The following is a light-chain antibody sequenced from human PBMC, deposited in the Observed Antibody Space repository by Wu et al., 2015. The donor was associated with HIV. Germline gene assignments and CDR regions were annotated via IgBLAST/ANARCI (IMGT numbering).Light chain of an antibody. J-gene: IGKJ2*01. CDR2: DAS. CDR1: QSVSSY. Sequence: EIVLTQSPATLSLSPGQRATLSCRASQSVSSYLAWYQQKPGQAPRLLIYDASNRATGIPARFSGSGSGTDFTLTISSLEPEDFALYYCQQRSNWPYVYTFGQGTKLEIK. CDR3: QQRSNWPYVYT. V-gene: IGKV3-11*01.